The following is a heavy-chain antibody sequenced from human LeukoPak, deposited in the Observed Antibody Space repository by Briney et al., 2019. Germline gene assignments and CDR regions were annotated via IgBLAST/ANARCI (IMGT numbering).Heavy chain of an antibody. V-gene: IGHV5-51*01. CDR3: ARGHIGYCSSTSCSKGGWDY. CDR2: IYPGVSDT. Sequence: GESLKISCKGSGYSFTSYWIGWVRQMPGKGLEWMGIIYPGVSDTRYSPSYQGQVTISADKSISTAYLQGSSLKASDTAMYYCARGHIGYCSSTSCSKGGWDYWGQGTLVTVSS. J-gene: IGHJ4*02. D-gene: IGHD2-2*01. CDR1: GYSFTSYW.